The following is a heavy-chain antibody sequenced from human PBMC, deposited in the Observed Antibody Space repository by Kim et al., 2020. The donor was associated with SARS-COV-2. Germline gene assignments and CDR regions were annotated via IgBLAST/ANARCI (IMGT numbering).Heavy chain of an antibody. CDR2: INSDGSST. V-gene: IGHV3-74*01. CDR3: AIGGWQWLEDP. Sequence: GGSLRLSCAASGFTFSSYWMHWVRQAPGKGLVWVSRINSDGSSTSYADSVKGRFTISRDNAKNTLYLQMNSLRAEDTAVYYCAIGGWQWLEDPWGQGTLVTVSS. D-gene: IGHD6-19*01. J-gene: IGHJ5*02. CDR1: GFTFSSYW.